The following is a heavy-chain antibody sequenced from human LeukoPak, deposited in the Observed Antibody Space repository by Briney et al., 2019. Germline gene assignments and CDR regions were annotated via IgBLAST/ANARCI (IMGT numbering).Heavy chain of an antibody. J-gene: IGHJ4*02. CDR3: ARDQLLWFGELLY. V-gene: IGHV4-4*08. CDR1: DDSISDYY. CDR2: FYNSGRS. D-gene: IGHD3-10*01. Sequence: SETLSLTCTVSDDSISDYYRGWIRQPPGKGLEWTGYFYNSGRSTYNPSLKSRVTISVDTSKNQFSLKLSSVTAADTAVYYCARDQLLWFGELLYWGQGTLVTVSS.